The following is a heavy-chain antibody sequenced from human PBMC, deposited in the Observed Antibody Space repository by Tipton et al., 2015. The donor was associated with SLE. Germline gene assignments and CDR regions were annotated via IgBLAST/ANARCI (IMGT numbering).Heavy chain of an antibody. V-gene: IGHV4-4*02. CDR1: GGSISSSNW. CDR3: ARGVHILTGYSSWDAFDI. J-gene: IGHJ3*02. D-gene: IGHD3-9*01. Sequence: TLSLTCAVSGGSISSSNWWSWVRQPPGKGLEWIGYIYYSGSTNYNPSLKSRVTISVDTSKNQFSLKLSSVTAADTAVYYCARGVHILTGYSSWDAFDIWGQGTMVSVSS. CDR2: IYYSGST.